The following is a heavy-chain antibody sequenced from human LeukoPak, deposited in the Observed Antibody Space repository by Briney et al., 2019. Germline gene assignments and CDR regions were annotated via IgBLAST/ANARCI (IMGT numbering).Heavy chain of an antibody. D-gene: IGHD5-18*01. J-gene: IGHJ3*02. CDR2: ISYDGSNK. V-gene: IGHV3-30-3*01. CDR1: GFTFSSYA. Sequence: GRSLRLSCAASGFTFSSYAMHWVRQAPGKGLEWVAVISYDGSNKYYADSVKGRFTISRDNSKNTLYLQMNSLRAEDTAVYYCARGGVDTATYGAFDIWSQGTMVTVSS. CDR3: ARGGVDTATYGAFDI.